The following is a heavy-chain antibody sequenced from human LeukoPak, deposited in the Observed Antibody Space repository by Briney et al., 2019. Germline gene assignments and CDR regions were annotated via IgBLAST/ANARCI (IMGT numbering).Heavy chain of an antibody. J-gene: IGHJ4*02. D-gene: IGHD5-18*01. CDR2: ITTSSSYI. CDR3: ARDLGGYSYGSHFDY. CDR1: GFTFSSYS. Sequence: GGSLRLSCAASGFTFSSYSMNWGRQAPGKGLEWVSSITTSSSYIYYADSVKGRFTVSRDNARNSLYLHMNSLRAEDTAVYYCARDLGGYSYGSHFDYWGQGTLVTVSS. V-gene: IGHV3-21*01.